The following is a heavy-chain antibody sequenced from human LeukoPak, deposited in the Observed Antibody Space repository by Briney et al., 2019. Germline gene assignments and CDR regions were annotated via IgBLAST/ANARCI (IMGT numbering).Heavy chain of an antibody. CDR3: ARPLGGATLHAFDI. CDR1: GGSISSSSYY. V-gene: IGHV4-39*01. D-gene: IGHD4/OR15-4a*01. Sequence: PSETLSLTCTVSGGSISSSSYYWGWVRQPPGKGLEWIGSIYYSGSTFYNPSLKSRVTISVDTSKNLFSLKLGSVTAADTAVYYCARPLGGATLHAFDIWGQGTMVTVSS. CDR2: IYYSGST. J-gene: IGHJ3*02.